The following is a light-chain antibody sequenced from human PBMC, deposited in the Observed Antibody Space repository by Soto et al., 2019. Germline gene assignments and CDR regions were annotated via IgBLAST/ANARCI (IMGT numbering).Light chain of an antibody. CDR2: EVN. CDR3: TSHTNRNSWV. V-gene: IGLV2-14*01. Sequence: QPASVSGSPGQSITISCTGTSSDVGAYNFVSWYQQHPGKAPKLMIYEVNNRPSGISNRFSGSKSGNTASLTISGLQAEDEADYYCTSHTNRNSWVFGGGTKLTVL. CDR1: SSDVGAYNF. J-gene: IGLJ3*02.